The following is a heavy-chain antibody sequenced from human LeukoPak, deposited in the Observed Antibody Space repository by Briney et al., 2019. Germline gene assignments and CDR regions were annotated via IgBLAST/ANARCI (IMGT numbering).Heavy chain of an antibody. D-gene: IGHD6-19*01. J-gene: IGHJ4*02. CDR1: GGSISSGDYY. CDR3: ASHTSSGWYHFDY. V-gene: IGHV4-30-4*01. Sequence: SQTLSLTCTVSGGSISSGDYYWSWIRQPPGKGLEWIGYIYYSGSTYYNPSLKSRVTISVDTSKNQFSLKLSSVTAADTAVYYCASHTSSGWYHFDYWGQGTLVTVSS. CDR2: IYYSGST.